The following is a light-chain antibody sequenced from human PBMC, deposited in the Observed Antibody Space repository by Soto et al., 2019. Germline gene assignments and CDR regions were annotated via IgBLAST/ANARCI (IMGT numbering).Light chain of an antibody. CDR3: QQLHSFVLT. V-gene: IGKV1-9*01. CDR1: QDISIY. CDR2: GAS. Sequence: IQLTQSPSSLSASIGDRVTITCRASQDISIYLAWYQQKSGEAPRLLIYGASTLQSGVPSRFSGSRSGTDFTLTIIGLQPEDFATYYCQQLHSFVLTFGGGTKVEMK. J-gene: IGKJ4*01.